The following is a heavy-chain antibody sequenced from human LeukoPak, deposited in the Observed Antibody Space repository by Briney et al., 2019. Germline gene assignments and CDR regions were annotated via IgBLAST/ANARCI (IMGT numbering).Heavy chain of an antibody. Sequence: GGSLRLSCAASGFTFSNAWMSWVRQAPGKGLEWVGRIKSKTDGGTTDYAAPVKGRFTISRDDSKNTLYLQVNSLKTEDTAVYYCTTASLIAAVWYWGQGTLVTVSS. V-gene: IGHV3-15*01. CDR2: IKSKTDGGTT. CDR1: GFTFSNAW. CDR3: TTASLIAAVWY. D-gene: IGHD6-13*01. J-gene: IGHJ4*02.